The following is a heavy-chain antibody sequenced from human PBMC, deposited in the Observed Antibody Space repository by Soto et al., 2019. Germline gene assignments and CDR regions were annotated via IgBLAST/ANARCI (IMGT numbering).Heavy chain of an antibody. CDR1: GFTFSSYG. CDR3: AKDPHDYGDRLDY. J-gene: IGHJ4*02. CDR2: ISYDGSNK. Sequence: QVQLVESGGGVVQPGRSLRLSCAASGFTFSSYGMHWVRQAPGKGLEWVAVISYDGSNKYYADSVKGRFTISRDNSKNTLYLQMNSQRAEDTAVYYCAKDPHDYGDRLDYWGQGTLVTVSS. V-gene: IGHV3-30*18. D-gene: IGHD4-17*01.